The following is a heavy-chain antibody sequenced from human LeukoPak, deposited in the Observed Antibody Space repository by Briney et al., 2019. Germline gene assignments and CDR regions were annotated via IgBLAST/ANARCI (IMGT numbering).Heavy chain of an antibody. CDR2: IYTSGST. J-gene: IGHJ6*02. V-gene: IGHV4-61*02. Sequence: SETLPLTCTVSGGSISSGSYYWSWIRQPAGKGLEWIGRIYTSGSTNYNPSLKSRVTISVDTSKNQFSLKLSSVTAADTAVYYCARYHDFWSGPGLYGMDVWGQGTTVTVSS. D-gene: IGHD3-3*01. CDR3: ARYHDFWSGPGLYGMDV. CDR1: GGSISSGSYY.